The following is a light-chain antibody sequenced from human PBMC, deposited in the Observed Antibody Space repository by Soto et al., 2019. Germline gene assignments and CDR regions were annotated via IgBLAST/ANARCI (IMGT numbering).Light chain of an antibody. V-gene: IGKV1-12*01. CDR2: AAF. CDR1: EDINSR. J-gene: IGKJ5*01. CDR3: QQADSFPIT. Sequence: PSSVSASVVDRVTLSCRASEDINSRLAWYQQKPGNAPKLLIYAAFILQSGVPSRFSGYGSGTDFTLSISSLQPEDFATYYCQQADSFPITFGQGTRLDIK.